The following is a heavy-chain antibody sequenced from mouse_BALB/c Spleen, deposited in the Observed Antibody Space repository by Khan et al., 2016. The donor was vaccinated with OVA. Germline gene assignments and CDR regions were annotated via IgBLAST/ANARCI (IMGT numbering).Heavy chain of an antibody. CDR3: ARWATWYFDG. CDR1: GYTFTNYW. V-gene: IGHV1-63*01. D-gene: IGHD3-1*01. Sequence: VQLQQSGPELVRPGTSVKISCKASGYTFTNYWLGWVKQRPGHGLDWIGDFYPGGGYTNYNEKFKGKATLTADTSSSSASMQFISLTSEDSAVYFCARWATWYFDGGGAGTTVTVSS. J-gene: IGHJ1*01. CDR2: FYPGGGYT.